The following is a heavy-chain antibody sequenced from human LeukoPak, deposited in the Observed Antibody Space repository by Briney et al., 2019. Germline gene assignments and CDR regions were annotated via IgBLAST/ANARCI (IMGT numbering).Heavy chain of an antibody. CDR2: IYPGDSDT. Sequence: GESLQISCKGSGYSFTSYWIGWVRQMPGKGLEWMGIIYPGDSDTRYSPSFQGQVTIPADKSISTAYLQWSSLKASDTAMYYCARLGYYDILTGYFSNWFDPWGQGTLVTISS. CDR3: ARLGYYDILTGYFSNWFDP. D-gene: IGHD3-9*01. V-gene: IGHV5-51*01. CDR1: GYSFTSYW. J-gene: IGHJ5*02.